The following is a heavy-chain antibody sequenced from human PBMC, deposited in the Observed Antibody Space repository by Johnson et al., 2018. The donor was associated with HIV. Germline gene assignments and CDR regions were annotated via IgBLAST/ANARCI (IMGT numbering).Heavy chain of an antibody. CDR2: ISYDGSNK. V-gene: IGHV3-30-3*01. J-gene: IGHJ3*02. CDR1: GFTFSSYA. Sequence: QVQLVESGGGLVQPGRSLRLSCAASGFTFSSYAMHWVRQAPGKGLEWVAVISYDGSNKYYADSVKGRFTSPRYNSKNTLYLQMNSLRAEDTAVYYCARGGLGDYVVAFDIWGQGTMVTVSS. CDR3: ARGGLGDYVVAFDI. D-gene: IGHD4-17*01.